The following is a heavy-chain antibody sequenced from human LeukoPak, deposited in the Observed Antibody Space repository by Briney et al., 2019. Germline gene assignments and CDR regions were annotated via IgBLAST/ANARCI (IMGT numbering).Heavy chain of an antibody. Sequence: GGSLRLSCAASGFTFNNAWMSWVRQVPGKGLQWVGRIESKTDGGTTDYAAPVKGRFTISRDDSKTTLYLQMNSLRTEDTAVYYCTTEADGGPDYWGQGTLVTVSS. CDR2: IESKTDGGTT. D-gene: IGHD4-23*01. CDR3: TTEADGGPDY. J-gene: IGHJ4*02. V-gene: IGHV3-15*04. CDR1: GFTFNNAW.